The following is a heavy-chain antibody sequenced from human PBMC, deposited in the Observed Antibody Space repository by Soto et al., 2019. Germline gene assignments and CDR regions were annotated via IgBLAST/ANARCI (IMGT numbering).Heavy chain of an antibody. CDR3: ARXGRLLSAPQRWFDP. J-gene: IGHJ5*02. D-gene: IGHD3-16*02. CDR2: IYPGDSDT. Sequence: GESLKISCKGSGYSFTSYWIAWVRQTPGKGLEWMGIIYPGDSDTRYSPSFQGQVTISADKSISTVYLQWSSLKASDTAIYFCARXGRLLSAPQRWFDPWGQGTQVTVSS. V-gene: IGHV5-51*01. CDR1: GYSFTSYW.